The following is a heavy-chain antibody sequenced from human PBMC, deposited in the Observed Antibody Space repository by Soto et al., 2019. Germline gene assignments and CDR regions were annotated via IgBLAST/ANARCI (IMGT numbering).Heavy chain of an antibody. CDR3: AIPLIDYDILTGYSGYYGMDV. D-gene: IGHD3-9*01. J-gene: IGHJ6*02. V-gene: IGHV1-69*13. Sequence: GASVKVSCKASGGTFSSYAISWVRQAPGQGLEWMGGIIPIFGTANYAQKFQGRVTITADESTSTAYMELSSLRSEDTAVYYCAIPLIDYDILTGYSGYYGMDVWGQGTTVTVSS. CDR1: GGTFSSYA. CDR2: IIPIFGTA.